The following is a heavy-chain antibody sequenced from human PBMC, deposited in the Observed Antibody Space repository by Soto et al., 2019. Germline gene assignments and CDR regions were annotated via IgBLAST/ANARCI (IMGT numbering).Heavy chain of an antibody. CDR2: INISGGGT. Sequence: ASVKVSCKTSGYTFTTHYMHWVRQAPGQGLEWMGIINISGGGTSYAQKFQGRVTMSRDTSTSTVYMELSSLRFEDTAIYYCAKDPWMATNSWTWCFDSWGQGTLVTVSS. CDR3: AKDPWMATNSWTWCFDS. CDR1: GYTFTTHY. V-gene: IGHV1-46*01. D-gene: IGHD5-12*01. J-gene: IGHJ4*02.